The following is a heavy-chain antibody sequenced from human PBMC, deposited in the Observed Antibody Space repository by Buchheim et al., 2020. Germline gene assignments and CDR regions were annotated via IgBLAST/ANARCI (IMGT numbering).Heavy chain of an antibody. CDR1: GFTFSSYS. V-gene: IGHV3-21*01. D-gene: IGHD3-16*02. CDR3: ARAQLYWGYYYYGMDV. Sequence: EVQLVESGGGLVKPGGSLRLSCAASGFTFSSYSMNWVRQAPGKGLEWVSSISSSSSYIYYADSVKGRFTISRDNAKTSLYLQMNSLRAEDTAVYYCARAQLYWGYYYYGMDVWGQGTT. J-gene: IGHJ6*02. CDR2: ISSSSSYI.